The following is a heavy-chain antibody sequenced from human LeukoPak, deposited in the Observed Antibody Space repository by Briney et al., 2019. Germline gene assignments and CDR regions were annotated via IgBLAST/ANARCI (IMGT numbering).Heavy chain of an antibody. V-gene: IGHV4-59*01. CDR1: GGSISSYY. CDR2: IYYSGST. D-gene: IGHD5-18*01. J-gene: IGHJ4*02. Sequence: SETLSLTCTVSGGSISSYYWSWIRQPPGKGLEWIGYIYYSGSTNYNPSLKSRVTISVDTSKNQFSLKLSSVTAADTAVYYCAWVDTAMAIDYWGQGTLVTVSS. CDR3: AWVDTAMAIDY.